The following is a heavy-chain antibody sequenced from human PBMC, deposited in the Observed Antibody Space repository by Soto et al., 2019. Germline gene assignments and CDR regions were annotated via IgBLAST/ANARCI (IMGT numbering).Heavy chain of an antibody. CDR1: GGSISSYY. CDR3: AGGLRDGYNSYFDY. Sequence: SETLSLTCTVSGGSISSYYWSWIRQPPGKGLEWIGYIYYSGSTNYNPSLKSRVTISVDTSKNQFSLKLGSVTAADTAVYYCAGGLRDGYNSYFDYWGQGTLVTVSS. CDR2: IYYSGST. V-gene: IGHV4-59*08. D-gene: IGHD5-12*01. J-gene: IGHJ4*02.